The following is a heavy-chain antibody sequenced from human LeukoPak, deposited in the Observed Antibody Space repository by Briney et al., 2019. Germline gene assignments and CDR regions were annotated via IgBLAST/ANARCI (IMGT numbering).Heavy chain of an antibody. D-gene: IGHD4-11*01. CDR1: GYTFITYG. J-gene: IGHJ4*02. Sequence: ASVKVSCKASGYTFITYGITWVRQAPGQGLEWMGGISTYDGNTNYAQKFQGRVTMTTDTSTSTAYTELRSLRSDDTAVYYCARALYSNYVRALYYFDFWGQGMLVTVSS. CDR3: ARALYSNYVRALYYFDF. V-gene: IGHV1-18*01. CDR2: ISTYDGNT.